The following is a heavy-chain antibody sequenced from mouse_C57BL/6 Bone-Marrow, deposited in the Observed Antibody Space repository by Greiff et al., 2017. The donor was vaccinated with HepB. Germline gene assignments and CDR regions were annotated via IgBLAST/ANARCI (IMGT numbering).Heavy chain of an antibody. V-gene: IGHV2-5*01. CDR2: IWRGGST. Sequence: VQLQQSGPGLVQPSQSLSITCTVSGFSLTSYGVHWVRQSPGKGLEWLGVIWRGGSTDYNAAFMSRLSITKDNSKSQVFFKMNSLQADDTAIYYCAYYDYDVLGVWYFDVWGTGTTVTVSS. D-gene: IGHD2-4*01. CDR3: AYYDYDVLGVWYFDV. J-gene: IGHJ1*03. CDR1: GFSLTSYG.